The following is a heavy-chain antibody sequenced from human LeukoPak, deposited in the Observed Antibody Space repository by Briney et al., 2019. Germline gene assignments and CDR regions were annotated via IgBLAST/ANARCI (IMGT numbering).Heavy chain of an antibody. CDR1: GYTFSGYY. J-gene: IGHJ4*02. Sequence: ASVKVSCKASGYTFSGYYMHWVRQAPGQGLQWMGWINPNSGGSKFAQKLQGRVTMTRATSISTAYMALSSLRSDDTAVYYCARGQRFFDYWGQGTLVTVSS. V-gene: IGHV1-2*02. CDR3: ARGQRFFDY. D-gene: IGHD1-1*01. CDR2: INPNSGGS.